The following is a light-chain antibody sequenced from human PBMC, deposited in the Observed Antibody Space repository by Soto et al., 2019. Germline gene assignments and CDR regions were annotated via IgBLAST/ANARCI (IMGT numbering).Light chain of an antibody. J-gene: IGLJ2*01. V-gene: IGLV7-46*01. CDR3: SLSYSGARPMV. CDR2: DTS. Sequence: QAVVTQEPSLTESPGGTVTLTCGSSTGAVTSGHYPYWFQQKPGQAPRTLIYDTSNKHSWTPARFSGSLLGGKPALTLSGALPEDEAQYYCSLSYSGARPMVFGGGTKLTVL. CDR1: TGAVTSGHY.